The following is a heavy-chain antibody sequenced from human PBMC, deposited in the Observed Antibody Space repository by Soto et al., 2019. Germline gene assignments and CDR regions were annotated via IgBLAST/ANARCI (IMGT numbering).Heavy chain of an antibody. V-gene: IGHV4-38-2*02. D-gene: IGHD1-26*01. CDR3: ARDLRGNYKSYFDY. J-gene: IGHJ4*02. CDR2: IFHNGDN. CDR1: GYSISSGDY. Sequence: PSETLSLTCAVSGYSISSGDYWGWIRQPPGKGLEWIASIFHNGDNYYNPSLKSRGTISVDTSKSQVSLKLSSVTAADTAVYYCARDLRGNYKSYFDYWGQGSLVTVSS.